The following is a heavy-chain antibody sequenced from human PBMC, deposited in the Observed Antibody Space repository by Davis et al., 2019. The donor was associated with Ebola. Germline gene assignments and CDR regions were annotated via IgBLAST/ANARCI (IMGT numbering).Heavy chain of an antibody. V-gene: IGHV3-11*06. Sequence: PGGSLRLSCAASGFTFSDYYMSWIRQAPGKGLEWVSYISGSSSYTNYADSVKGRFTISRDNSKNTLYLQMNSLRAEDTAVYYCAKDLYGWLQLFHWGQGTLVTVSS. CDR1: GFTFSDYY. D-gene: IGHD5-24*01. CDR2: ISGSSSYT. J-gene: IGHJ4*02. CDR3: AKDLYGWLQLFH.